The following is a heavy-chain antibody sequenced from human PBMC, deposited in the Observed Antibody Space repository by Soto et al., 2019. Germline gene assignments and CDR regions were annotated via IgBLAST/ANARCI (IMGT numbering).Heavy chain of an antibody. Sequence: QVQLQESGPGLVKPSQTLSLTCTVSGGSFSSGAYHWSWVRQHPGQGLEWIASISYRGITYSNPSLTSRLSMSVDTSTNQFSLNLTSVTAADTAVYHCARMSATGTRWFDPWGQGTLVTVSS. D-gene: IGHD6-13*01. CDR2: ISYRGIT. V-gene: IGHV4-31*03. J-gene: IGHJ5*02. CDR1: GGSFSSGAYH. CDR3: ARMSATGTRWFDP.